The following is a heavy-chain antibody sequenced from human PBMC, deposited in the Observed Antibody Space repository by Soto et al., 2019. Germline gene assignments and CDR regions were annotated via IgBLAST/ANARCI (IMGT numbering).Heavy chain of an antibody. J-gene: IGHJ5*02. CDR2: ISAYNGNT. D-gene: IGHD6-13*01. CDR3: ARDPYIARAAAGTSAWFDP. Sequence: GASVLVSCKASGYTFTSYGISWVRQAPGQGLEWMGWISAYNGNTNYAQKLQGRVTMTTDTSTSTAYMELRSLRSDDTAVYYCARDPYIARAAAGTSAWFDPWGQGTLVTVSS. V-gene: IGHV1-18*01. CDR1: GYTFTSYG.